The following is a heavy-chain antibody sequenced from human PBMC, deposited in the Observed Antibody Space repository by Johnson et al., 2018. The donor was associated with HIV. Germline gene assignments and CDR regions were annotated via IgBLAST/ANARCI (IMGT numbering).Heavy chain of an antibody. D-gene: IGHD3-9*01. CDR3: ARDGRDLVTRGSFDI. CDR1: GFTFRNYA. CDR2: IRSDGSNK. Sequence: QVQLVESGGGLVKPGGSLRLSCAASGFTFRNYAMHWVRQAPGKGLEWVAFIRSDGSNKSYADSVRGRFIISRDNSKNMLYLQMNSLRPEDTAVYYCARDGRDLVTRGSFDIWGQGTVVTVSS. J-gene: IGHJ3*02. V-gene: IGHV3-30*02.